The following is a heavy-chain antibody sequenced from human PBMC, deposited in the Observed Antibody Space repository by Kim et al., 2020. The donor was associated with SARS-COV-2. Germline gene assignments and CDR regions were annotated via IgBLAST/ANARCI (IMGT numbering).Heavy chain of an antibody. CDR3: AKDMWWRDGYNSVAFDI. Sequence: GGSLRLSCAASGFTFDDYAMHWVRQAPGKGLEWVSGISWNSGSIGYADSVKGRFTISRDNAKNSLYLQMNSLRAEDTDLYYCAKDMWWRDGYNSVAFDIWGQGTMVTVSS. CDR2: ISWNSGSI. J-gene: IGHJ3*02. V-gene: IGHV3-9*01. CDR1: GFTFDDYA. D-gene: IGHD5-12*01.